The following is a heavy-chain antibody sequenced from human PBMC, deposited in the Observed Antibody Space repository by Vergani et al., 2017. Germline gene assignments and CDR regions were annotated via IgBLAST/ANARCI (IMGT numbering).Heavy chain of an antibody. CDR2: VFHSGSA. V-gene: IGHV4-38-2*02. J-gene: IGHJ3*02. CDR3: ARQFWVSQGVGAFET. CDR1: GYSIRRGYS. D-gene: IGHD3-16*01. Sequence: QVQLQESGPGLVKPSETLSLTCSVSGYSIRRGYSWGWIRQPPGKGLEWIATVFHSGSAYYNPSPRRRVTISVETAKNQFSLRLTTLTAADTAVYYCARQFWVSQGVGAFETWGRGTEVSVSS.